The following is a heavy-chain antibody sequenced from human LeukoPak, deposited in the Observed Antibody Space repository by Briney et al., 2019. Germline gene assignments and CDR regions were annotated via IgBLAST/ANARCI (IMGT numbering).Heavy chain of an antibody. CDR3: ARVPYGDSPDY. D-gene: IGHD4-17*01. V-gene: IGHV3-48*03. Sequence: GGSLRLSCAASGFTFSSYEMNWVRQAPGKGLEGVSYISSSGSTIYYADSVKGRFTISRDNAKNSLYLQMNSLRAEDTAVYYCARVPYGDSPDYWGQGTLVTVSS. CDR2: ISSSGSTI. CDR1: GFTFSSYE. J-gene: IGHJ4*02.